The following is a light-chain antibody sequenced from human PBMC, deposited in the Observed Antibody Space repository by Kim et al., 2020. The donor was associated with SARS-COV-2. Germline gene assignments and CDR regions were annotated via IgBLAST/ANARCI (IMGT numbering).Light chain of an antibody. CDR2: AAS. CDR1: QGISNY. CDR3: QKYNSAPLT. J-gene: IGKJ1*01. V-gene: IGKV1-27*01. Sequence: ASVGDRVTITCRASQGISNYLAWYQQNPGKVPKLLLYAASTLQSGVPSRFSGSGSGTEFSLTISSLQPEDVATYYCQKYNSAPLTFGQGTKVDIK.